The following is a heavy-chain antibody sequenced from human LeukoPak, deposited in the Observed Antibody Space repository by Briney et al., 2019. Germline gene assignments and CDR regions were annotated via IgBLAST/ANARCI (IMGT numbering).Heavy chain of an antibody. D-gene: IGHD2-2*01. V-gene: IGHV1-2*02. CDR3: AREDAPCSSTSCNYYMDV. CDR2: INPNSGGT. Sequence: ASVKVSCKASGYTFTGYYMHWVRQAPGQGLEWMGWINPNSGGTNYAQKFQGRVTMTRDTSISTAYMELSRLRSDDTAVYYCAREDAPCSSTSCNYYMDVWGKGTTVTVSS. J-gene: IGHJ6*03. CDR1: GYTFTGYY.